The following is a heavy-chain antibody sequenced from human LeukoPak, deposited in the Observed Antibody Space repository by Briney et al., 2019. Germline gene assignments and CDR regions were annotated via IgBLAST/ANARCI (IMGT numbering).Heavy chain of an antibody. V-gene: IGHV4-34*01. CDR2: INHSGST. CDR1: GGSFSGYY. D-gene: IGHD5-18*01. Sequence: SETLSLTCAVYGGSFSGYYWSWIRQPPGKGLEWIGEINHSGSTNCNPSLKSRVTISVDTSKNQFSLKLSSVTAADTAVYYCARKAAMVNYFDYWGQGTLVTVSS. J-gene: IGHJ4*02. CDR3: ARKAAMVNYFDY.